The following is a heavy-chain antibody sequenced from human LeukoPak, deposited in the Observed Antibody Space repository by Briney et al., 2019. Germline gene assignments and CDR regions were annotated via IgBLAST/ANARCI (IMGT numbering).Heavy chain of an antibody. V-gene: IGHV1-46*01. D-gene: IGHD3-22*01. CDR3: ARRQYYYDQMGAFDI. Sequence: ASVKVSCKASGYTFTSYGISWVRQAPGQGLEWMGVINPSDGSTTYTQKFQGRVTMTRDTSTSTVYMELSSLRSEDTAVYYCARRQYYYDQMGAFDIWGQGTMVTVSS. J-gene: IGHJ3*02. CDR2: INPSDGST. CDR1: GYTFTSYG.